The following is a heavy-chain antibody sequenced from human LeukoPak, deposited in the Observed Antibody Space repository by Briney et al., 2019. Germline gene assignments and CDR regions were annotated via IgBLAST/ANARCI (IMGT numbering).Heavy chain of an antibody. CDR3: AKGAYDYIQIAYFDY. CDR1: GFAFSSYH. CDR2: ITDNGGTT. D-gene: IGHD5-12*01. Sequence: GGSLRPSCAGSGFAFSSYHMSWVRQVPGKGLEWLSVITDNGGTTFYADSVKGRFTISRDKSKNTLYLQMNSLRAEDTAVYYCAKGAYDYIQIAYFDYWGQGSLVTVSS. V-gene: IGHV3-23*01. J-gene: IGHJ4*02.